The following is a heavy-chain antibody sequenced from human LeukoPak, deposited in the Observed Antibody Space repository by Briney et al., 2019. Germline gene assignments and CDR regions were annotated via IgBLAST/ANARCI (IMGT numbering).Heavy chain of an antibody. V-gene: IGHV4-59*01. CDR3: ARGLYASGSNYHLDY. CDR1: GGSFSGYY. J-gene: IGHJ4*02. CDR2: IYYTGST. Sequence: PSETLSLTCAVYGGSFSGYYWSWIRQPPGKGLEWIGYIYYTGSTNYNPSLKSRVTISVDTSKTHFSLKLSSVTAADTAVYYCARGLYASGSNYHLDYWGQGTLVTVSS. D-gene: IGHD3-10*01.